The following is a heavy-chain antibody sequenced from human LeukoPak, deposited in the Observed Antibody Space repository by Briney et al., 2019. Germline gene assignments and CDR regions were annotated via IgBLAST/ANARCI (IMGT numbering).Heavy chain of an antibody. Sequence: GASVKVSCKASGYTFTSYYMHWVRQAPGQGLEWMGIINPSGGSTSYAQKFQGRVTMTRDTSTSTVYMELSSLRSEDTAVYYCARVPYYYDSSGYFDYWGQGTLVTVSS. V-gene: IGHV1-46*01. CDR1: GYTFTSYY. D-gene: IGHD3-22*01. CDR2: INPSGGST. J-gene: IGHJ4*02. CDR3: ARVPYYYDSSGYFDY.